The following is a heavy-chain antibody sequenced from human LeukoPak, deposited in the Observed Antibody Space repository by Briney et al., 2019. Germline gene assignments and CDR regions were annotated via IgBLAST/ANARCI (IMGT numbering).Heavy chain of an antibody. Sequence: ASVKVSCKASGYTFTSYYMHWVRQAPGQGLEWMGIINPSGGSTSYAQKFQGRATMTRDTSTSTVYMELSSLRSEDTAVYYCAREGHGPQNYYYYYMDVWGKGTTVTVSS. D-gene: IGHD2-8*01. V-gene: IGHV1-46*03. J-gene: IGHJ6*03. CDR2: INPSGGST. CDR1: GYTFTSYY. CDR3: AREGHGPQNYYYYYMDV.